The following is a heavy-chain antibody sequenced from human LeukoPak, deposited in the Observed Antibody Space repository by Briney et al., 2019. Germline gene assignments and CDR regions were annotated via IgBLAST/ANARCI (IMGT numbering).Heavy chain of an antibody. CDR1: GYTFTGYY. Sequence: ASVKVSCQASGYTFTGYYMHWVRQAPGQGLEWMGWINANGGGTNYAQKFQGRVTMTRDTSISTAYMELSRLRSDDTAVYYCARTRFVAVAGTRILDYGGEGPLVTVSS. J-gene: IGHJ4*02. CDR2: INANGGGT. D-gene: IGHD6-19*01. V-gene: IGHV1-2*02. CDR3: ARTRFVAVAGTRILDY.